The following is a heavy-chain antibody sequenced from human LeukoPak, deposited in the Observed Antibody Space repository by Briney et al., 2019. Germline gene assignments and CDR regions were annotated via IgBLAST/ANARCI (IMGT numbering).Heavy chain of an antibody. V-gene: IGHV4-34*01. CDR2: INHSGST. D-gene: IGHD1-14*01. CDR3: ARDQPSHRPAGWFDP. J-gene: IGHJ5*02. CDR1: GGSFSGYY. Sequence: SETLSLTCAVYGGSFSGYYWSWIRQPPGKGLEWIGEINHSGSTNYNPSLKSRVTISLDPSKNQFSLNLSSVTAADTAVYYCARDQPSHRPAGWFDPWGQGTLVTASS.